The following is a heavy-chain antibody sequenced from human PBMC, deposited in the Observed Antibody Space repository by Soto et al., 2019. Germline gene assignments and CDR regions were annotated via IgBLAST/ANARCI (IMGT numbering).Heavy chain of an antibody. CDR1: GFTFRSDW. CDR2: INSDGSST. J-gene: IGHJ4*02. D-gene: IGHD2-2*01. CDR3: ARVSREVVQAAIDY. Sequence: EVQLVESGGGLVQPGGSLRLSCAASGFTFRSDWIHWVRQAPGKRLVWVSRINSDGSSTTYADSVKGRFTISRDNAKNTLYLQMTSLRAEDTAVYYCARVSREVVQAAIDYWGQGTLVTVSS. V-gene: IGHV3-74*01.